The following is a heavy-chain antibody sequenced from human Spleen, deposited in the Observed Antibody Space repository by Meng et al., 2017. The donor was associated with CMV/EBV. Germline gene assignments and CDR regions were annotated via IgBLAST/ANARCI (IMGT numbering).Heavy chain of an antibody. V-gene: IGHV5-51*01. CDR2: IYPGDSDT. J-gene: IGHJ5*02. CDR3: ARGIFGVVITNNWFDP. D-gene: IGHD3-3*02. Sequence: GGSLRLSCKGSGSSFTSYWIGWVRQMPGKGLEWMGIIYPGDSDTRYSPSFQGQVTISADKSISTAYLQWSSLKASDTAMYYCARGIFGVVITNNWFDPWGQGTLVTVSS. CDR1: GSSFTSYW.